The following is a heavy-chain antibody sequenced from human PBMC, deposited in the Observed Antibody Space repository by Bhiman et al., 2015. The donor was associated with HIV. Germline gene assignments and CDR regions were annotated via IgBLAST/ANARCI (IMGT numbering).Heavy chain of an antibody. D-gene: IGHD6-19*01. Sequence: EVQLEESGGGLVQPGGSLRLSCAASGFTFSTYWMSWVRQAPGKGLEWVANINLDGSEKNYVDSVKGRFTISRDNAKKSLYLQMNSLRAEDTAVYYCASGQWTLGYWGRGTLVTVSS. J-gene: IGHJ4*02. V-gene: IGHV3-7*01. CDR2: INLDGSEK. CDR1: GFTFSTYW. CDR3: ASGQWTLGY.